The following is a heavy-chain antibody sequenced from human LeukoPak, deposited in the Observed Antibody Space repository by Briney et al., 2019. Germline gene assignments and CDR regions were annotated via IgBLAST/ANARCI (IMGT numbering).Heavy chain of an antibody. D-gene: IGHD5-12*01. V-gene: IGHV3-74*01. CDR3: ARGELSGYEFFDY. Sequence: GGSLRLSCAASGFTFSSYWMHWVRQAPGKGLVWVSRINSDGSSTSYADSVKGRFTISRDNAKNTLYLQMNSLRAEDTAVYYCARGELSGYEFFDYWGQGTLVTVSS. J-gene: IGHJ4*02. CDR2: INSDGSST. CDR1: GFTFSSYW.